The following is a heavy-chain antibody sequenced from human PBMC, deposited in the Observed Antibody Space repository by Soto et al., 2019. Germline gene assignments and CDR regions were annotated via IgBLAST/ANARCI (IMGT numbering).Heavy chain of an antibody. J-gene: IGHJ5*02. CDR3: ARSTIICSGGSCYNWFDP. CDR1: SGSISSSNW. D-gene: IGHD2-15*01. V-gene: IGHV4-4*02. CDR2: IYHSGST. Sequence: QVQLQESGPGLVKPSGTLSLTCAVSSGSISSSNWWSWVRQPPGKVLEWIGEIYHSGSTNYNPSLQSRVTISVDKSKNQFSLKLSSVTAAYTAVYYCARSTIICSGGSCYNWFDPWGQGTLVTVSS.